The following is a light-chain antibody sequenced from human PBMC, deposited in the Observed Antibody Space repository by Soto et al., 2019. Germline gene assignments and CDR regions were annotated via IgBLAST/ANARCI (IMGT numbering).Light chain of an antibody. CDR1: QSIGSY. J-gene: IGKJ3*01. Sequence: NVLTQSPAILSLSPGDRATLSCRASQSIGSYLAWYQQKPGQAPRLLIYDASNRATGIPARFSGSGSETEFTLTNDSLEPEASAVYYCQQRNFWPLSFGPGTRVEIK. V-gene: IGKV3-11*01. CDR3: QQRNFWPLS. CDR2: DAS.